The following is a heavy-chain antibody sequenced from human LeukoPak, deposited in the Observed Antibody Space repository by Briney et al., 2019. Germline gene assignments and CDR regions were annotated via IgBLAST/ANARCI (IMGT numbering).Heavy chain of an antibody. CDR2: IYSGGST. V-gene: IGHV3-53*01. CDR1: GFTFSSYS. D-gene: IGHD2-2*01. CDR3: ARASVPAAIDRTYYFDY. Sequence: GGSLRLSCAASGFTFSSYSMNWVRHAPGKWLEWVSVIYSGGSTYYADSVKGRFTISRDNSKNTLYLQMNSLRAEGTAVYYCARASVPAAIDRTYYFDYWGQGTLVTVSS. J-gene: IGHJ4*02.